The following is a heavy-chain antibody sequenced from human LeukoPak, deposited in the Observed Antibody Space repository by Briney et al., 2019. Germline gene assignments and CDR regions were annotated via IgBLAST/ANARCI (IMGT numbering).Heavy chain of an antibody. CDR3: ARGPPLNPGDFDSSGYYYFDY. D-gene: IGHD3-22*01. Sequence: PETLSLTCAVYGGSFSGYYWSWIRQPPGKGLEWIGEINHSGSTNYNPSLKSRVTISVDTSKNQFSLKLSSVTAADTAVYYCARGPPLNPGDFDSSGYYYFDYWGQGTLVTVSS. V-gene: IGHV4-34*01. CDR1: GGSFSGYY. J-gene: IGHJ4*02. CDR2: INHSGST.